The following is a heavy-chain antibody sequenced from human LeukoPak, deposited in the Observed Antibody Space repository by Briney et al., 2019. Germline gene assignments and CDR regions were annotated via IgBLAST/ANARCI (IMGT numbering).Heavy chain of an antibody. D-gene: IGHD3-3*01. V-gene: IGHV3-23*01. Sequence: GGSLRLSCAASGFTFSSYAMTWVRQAPGKGLEWVSAISGSGGNTYYADSVKGRFTISRDNSKNTLFLQMDSLRAEDTALYYCAKKTTIFGVLTAGLDYWGQGALVTVSS. CDR2: ISGSGGNT. J-gene: IGHJ4*02. CDR3: AKKTTIFGVLTAGLDY. CDR1: GFTFSSYA.